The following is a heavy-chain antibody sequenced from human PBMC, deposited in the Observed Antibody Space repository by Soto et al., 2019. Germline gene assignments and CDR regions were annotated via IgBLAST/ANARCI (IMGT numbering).Heavy chain of an antibody. Sequence: QRLSCAASGFTFSSYGMHWVRQAPGKGLEWVAVISYDGSNKYYADSVKGRFTISRDNSKNTLYLQMNSLRAEDTAVYYCAKDPTYYDFWSGYSGEDTYYYGMDVWGQGTTVTVSS. V-gene: IGHV3-30*18. CDR1: GFTFSSYG. CDR3: AKDPTYYDFWSGYSGEDTYYYGMDV. J-gene: IGHJ6*02. CDR2: ISYDGSNK. D-gene: IGHD3-3*01.